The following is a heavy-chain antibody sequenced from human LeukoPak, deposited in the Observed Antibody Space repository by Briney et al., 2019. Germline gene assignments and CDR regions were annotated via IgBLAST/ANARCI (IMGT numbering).Heavy chain of an antibody. Sequence: GGSLRLSCATSGFIFRNYAMQWVRQTPGKRLEYVALISGDGGSTLYANSVKGRFIISRDNSKNTMYLQTGSLRIEDTAMYYCARDRTGIWGQGTRVTVSS. J-gene: IGHJ3*02. CDR3: ARDRTGI. CDR1: GFIFRNYA. D-gene: IGHD3-10*01. CDR2: ISGDGGST. V-gene: IGHV3-64*01.